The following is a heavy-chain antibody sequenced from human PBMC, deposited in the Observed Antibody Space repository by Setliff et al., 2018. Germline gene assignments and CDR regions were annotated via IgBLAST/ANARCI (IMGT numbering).Heavy chain of an antibody. CDR1: GGTFSSYA. J-gene: IGHJ6*03. D-gene: IGHD3-10*01. CDR3: ARAGGGEFGELRYYYYYYYMDV. CDR2: IIPIFGTA. Sequence: SVKVSCKASGGTFSSYAISWVRQAPGQGLEWMGGIIPIFGTANYAQKFQGRVTITADESTSTAYMEMSSLRSEDRAVYYFARAGGGEFGELRYYYYYYYMDVWGKGTTVTVSS. V-gene: IGHV1-69*13.